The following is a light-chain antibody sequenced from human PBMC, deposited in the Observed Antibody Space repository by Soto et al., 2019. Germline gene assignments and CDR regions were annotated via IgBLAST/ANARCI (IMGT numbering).Light chain of an antibody. CDR1: SSNIGANYD. CDR3: QSYDNSLSGSYV. J-gene: IGLJ1*01. V-gene: IGLV1-40*01. CDR2: ANI. Sequence: QSVLTQPPSVSGAPGQRVTISCTGSSSNIGANYDVHWYQSLPGTAPKLLIYANINRPSGVPDRFSGSKSGTSASLAITGLQAEDEADYYYQSYDNSLSGSYVFGAGTRSPS.